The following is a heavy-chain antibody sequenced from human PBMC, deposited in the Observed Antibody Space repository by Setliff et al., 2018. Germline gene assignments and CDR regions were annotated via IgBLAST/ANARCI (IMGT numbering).Heavy chain of an antibody. CDR2: IHRSCST. J-gene: IGHJ3*02. CDR3: ARCSGSYDAFDI. V-gene: IGHV4-59*12. Sequence: SETLSLTCTVSDGSISTYYCSWIRQPPGKRLEWIGFIHRSCSTHYNPSLKSRVTIDTSKNQFSLKLSSVTAADTAVYYCARCSGSYDAFDIWGQGTMVTVSS. CDR1: DGSISTYY. D-gene: IGHD1-26*01.